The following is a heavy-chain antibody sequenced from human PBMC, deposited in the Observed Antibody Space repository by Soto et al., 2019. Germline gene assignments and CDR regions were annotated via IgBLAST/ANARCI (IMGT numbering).Heavy chain of an antibody. CDR3: ARRGTIFGVVITYFDY. V-gene: IGHV4-34*01. D-gene: IGHD3-3*01. Sequence: SETLSLTCAVYGGSFSGYYWSWIRQPPGKGLEWIGEINHSGSTNYNPSLKSRVTISVDTSKNQFSLKLSSVTAADTAVYYCARRGTIFGVVITYFDYWGQGTLVTVSS. CDR2: INHSGST. J-gene: IGHJ4*02. CDR1: GGSFSGYY.